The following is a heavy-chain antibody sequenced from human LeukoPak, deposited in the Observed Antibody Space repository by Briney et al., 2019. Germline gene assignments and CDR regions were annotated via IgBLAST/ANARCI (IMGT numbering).Heavy chain of an antibody. V-gene: IGHV4-39*07. CDR3: ARDRVAAAAFDY. Sequence: PSETLSLTCTVSGGSISSSSYYWGWIRQPPGKGLEWIGSIYYSGSTYYNPSLKSRVTISVDTSKNQFSLKLSSVTAADTAVYYCARDRVAAAAFDYWGQGTLVTVSS. CDR1: GGSISSSSYY. CDR2: IYYSGST. D-gene: IGHD6-13*01. J-gene: IGHJ4*02.